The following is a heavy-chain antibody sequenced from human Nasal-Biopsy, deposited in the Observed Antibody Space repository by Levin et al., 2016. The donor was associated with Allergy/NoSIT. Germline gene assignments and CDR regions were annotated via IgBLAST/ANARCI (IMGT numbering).Heavy chain of an antibody. Sequence: GESLKISCAASSFTFTSYALHWVRQAPGKGPEWVAGISYSGNDKYYADSVKGRFTISRDDSRKVLYLQMDKLGPEDTAHYYCARGAPKWGSRAFDYWGQGTLVTVSS. D-gene: IGHD7-27*01. CDR2: ISYSGNDK. CDR3: ARGAPKWGSRAFDY. CDR1: SFTFTSYA. J-gene: IGHJ4*02. V-gene: IGHV3-30-3*01.